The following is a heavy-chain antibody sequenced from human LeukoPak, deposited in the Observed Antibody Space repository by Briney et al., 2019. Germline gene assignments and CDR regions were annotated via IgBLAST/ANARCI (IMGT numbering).Heavy chain of an antibody. J-gene: IGHJ4*02. Sequence: GGSLRLSCAASGFTFSSYWMSWVRQAPGKGLEWVASIKQDGSEKYYVDSVKGRFTISRDNAKNSLYLQMNSLRAEDTAVYYCARDLSPVVPAAIDYFDYWGQGTLVTVSS. D-gene: IGHD2-2*01. V-gene: IGHV3-7*01. CDR2: IKQDGSEK. CDR1: GFTFSSYW. CDR3: ARDLSPVVPAAIDYFDY.